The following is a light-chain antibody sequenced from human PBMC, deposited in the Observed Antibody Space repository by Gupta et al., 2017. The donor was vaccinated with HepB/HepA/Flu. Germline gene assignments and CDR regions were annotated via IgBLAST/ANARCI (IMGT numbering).Light chain of an antibody. CDR1: SSNIGAGYD. CDR2: GNN. J-gene: IGLJ2*01. Sequence: QSVLTQPPSVSGAPGQRVTISCTGSSSNIGAGYDVHWYQQLPGTAPKLLIYGNNNRPSGVPDRFSGSKSCTSASLAITGLQAEDEADYYCQSYDSSLSAFVVFGGGTKLTVL. V-gene: IGLV1-40*01. CDR3: QSYDSSLSAFVV.